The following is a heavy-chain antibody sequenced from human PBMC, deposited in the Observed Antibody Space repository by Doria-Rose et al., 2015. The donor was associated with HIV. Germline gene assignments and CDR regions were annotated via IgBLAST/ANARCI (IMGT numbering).Heavy chain of an antibody. CDR1: GVSLSSPGMG. J-gene: IGHJ4*02. CDR2: IFSDDER. V-gene: IGHV2-26*01. Sequence: QVTLKESGPVLVKPTETLTLTCTVSGVSLSSPGMGVSWIRQPPGKALEWRATIFSDDERSYKRSLKSRLTISRGTSKSQVVLTMTDMDPVDTATYYCARIKSSRWYHKYYFDFWGQGTLVIVSA. D-gene: IGHD6-13*01. CDR3: ARIKSSRWYHKYYFDF.